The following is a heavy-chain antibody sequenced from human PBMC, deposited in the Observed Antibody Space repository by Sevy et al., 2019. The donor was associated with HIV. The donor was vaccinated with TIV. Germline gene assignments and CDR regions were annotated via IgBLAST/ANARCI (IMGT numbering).Heavy chain of an antibody. CDR1: GITVSSNY. CDR2: IYSGTST. D-gene: IGHD1-1*01. V-gene: IGHV3-53*01. CDR3: ARVRQQLVSLDYYYYMDV. J-gene: IGHJ6*03. Sequence: GGSLRLSCAASGITVSSNYMSWVRQAPGKGLEWVSVIYSGTSTYYADSVKGRFTISRHNSKNTLFLQMNSLRDEDTAVYYCARVRQQLVSLDYYYYMDVWGKGTTVTVSS.